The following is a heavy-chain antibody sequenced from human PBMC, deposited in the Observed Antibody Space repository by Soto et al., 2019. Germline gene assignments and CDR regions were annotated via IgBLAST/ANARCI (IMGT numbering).Heavy chain of an antibody. CDR1: GYTFTNSG. J-gene: IGHJ4*02. Sequence: ASVKVSCKASGYTFTNSGFSWVRQAPGQGLEWVGWIRVNNGDTHYAQKLQGRVTMTTDTSTSTAFMELRSLRSEDTAVYYCARALTYYDILTGYSFGYWGQGTLVTVSS. V-gene: IGHV1-18*01. CDR2: IRVNNGDT. D-gene: IGHD3-9*01. CDR3: ARALTYYDILTGYSFGY.